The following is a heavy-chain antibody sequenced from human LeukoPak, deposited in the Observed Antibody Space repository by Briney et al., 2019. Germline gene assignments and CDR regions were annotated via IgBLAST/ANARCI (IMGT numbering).Heavy chain of an antibody. V-gene: IGHV3-64*01. Sequence: PGGSLRLSCAASGFTFSSYAMYWVRQAPGKGLEYVSSISSNGDNTYYVNSVKGRFTISRDNSKNTVYLQMGSLRAEDMAVYYCARGGGPYYGGKEGFPWGQGTLVTVSS. CDR1: GFTFSSYA. CDR2: ISSNGDNT. D-gene: IGHD4-23*01. J-gene: IGHJ5*02. CDR3: ARGGGPYYGGKEGFP.